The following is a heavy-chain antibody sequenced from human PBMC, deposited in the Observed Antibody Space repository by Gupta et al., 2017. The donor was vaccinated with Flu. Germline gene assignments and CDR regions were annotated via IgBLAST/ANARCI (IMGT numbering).Heavy chain of an antibody. Sequence: VKKPGSSVKVSCKASGGTFSSYAISWVRQAPGQGLEWMGGIIPIFGTANYAQKFQGRVTITADESTSTAYMELSSLRSEDTAVYYCARVPHDSSGYYSLEDAFDIWGQGTMDTVSS. CDR2: IIPIFGTA. V-gene: IGHV1-69*01. CDR3: ARVPHDSSGYYSLEDAFDI. CDR1: GGTFSSYA. J-gene: IGHJ3*02. D-gene: IGHD3-22*01.